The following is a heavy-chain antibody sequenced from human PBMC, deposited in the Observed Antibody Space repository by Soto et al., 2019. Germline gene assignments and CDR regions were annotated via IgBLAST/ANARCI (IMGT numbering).Heavy chain of an antibody. CDR3: AKESTSKMVDYFDY. J-gene: IGHJ4*02. V-gene: IGHV3-30*18. CDR2: ISYDGSNK. D-gene: IGHD2-15*01. Sequence: GGSLRLSCAASGFTFSSYGMHWVRQAPGKGLEWVAVISYDGSNKYYADSVKGRFTISRDNSKDTLYLQMNSLRVEDTAVYYCAKESTSKMVDYFDYWGQGTLVTVSS. CDR1: GFTFSSYG.